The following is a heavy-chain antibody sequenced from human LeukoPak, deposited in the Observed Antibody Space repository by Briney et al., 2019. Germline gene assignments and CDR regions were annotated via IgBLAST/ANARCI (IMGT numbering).Heavy chain of an antibody. Sequence: PSQTLSLTCAVSGGSISSGGYSWSWIRQPPGKGLEWIGYIYHSGSTYYNPSLKSRVTISVDRSKNQFSLKLSSVTAADTAVYYCAKDGGLWVSAHWGDSWGRGTLVTVSS. CDR1: GGSISSGGYS. D-gene: IGHD7-27*01. V-gene: IGHV4-30-2*01. J-gene: IGHJ4*02. CDR3: AKDGGLWVSAHWGDS. CDR2: IYHSGST.